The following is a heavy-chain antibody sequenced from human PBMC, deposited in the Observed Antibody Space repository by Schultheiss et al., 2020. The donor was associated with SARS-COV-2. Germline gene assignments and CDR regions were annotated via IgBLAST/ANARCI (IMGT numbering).Heavy chain of an antibody. CDR3: ARGRDYYDSSGYHRWFDP. CDR1: GGSFSGYY. Sequence: SETLSLTCAVYGGSFSGYYWSWIRQPPGKGLEWIGEINHSGSTNYNPSLKSRVTISVDTSKNQFSLKLSSVTAADTAVYYCARGRDYYDSSGYHRWFDPWGQGTLVTVSS. V-gene: IGHV4-34*01. D-gene: IGHD3-22*01. J-gene: IGHJ5*02. CDR2: INHSGST.